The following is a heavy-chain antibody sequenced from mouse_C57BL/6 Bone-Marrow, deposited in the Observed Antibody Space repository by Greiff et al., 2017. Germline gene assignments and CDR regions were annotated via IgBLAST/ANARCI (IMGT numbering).Heavy chain of an antibody. D-gene: IGHD4-1*01. CDR3: ARNSPFRTGGGGYYAMDY. Sequence: QVQLKESGPGLVQPSQSLSITCTVSGFSLTSYGVHWVRQSPGKGLEWLGVIWSGGSTDYNAAFISRLSISKDNSKSQVFFKMNSLQADDTAIYYCARNSPFRTGGGGYYAMDYWGQGTSVTVSS. J-gene: IGHJ4*01. CDR2: IWSGGST. V-gene: IGHV2-2*01. CDR1: GFSLTSYG.